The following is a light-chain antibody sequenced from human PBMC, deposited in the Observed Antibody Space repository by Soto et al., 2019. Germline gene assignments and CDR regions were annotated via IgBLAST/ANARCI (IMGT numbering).Light chain of an antibody. J-gene: IGKJ4*01. Sequence: IVMTQSPLSLPVTPGEPASISCRSSQSLLHSNGYNYLDWYLQKPGQSPQLLIYLGSNRAAGVTDRFSGSGSGTDFTLKISRVEAEDVGVYYCMQDLQTPLTFGGGTKVEIK. CDR1: QSLLHSNGYNY. CDR3: MQDLQTPLT. V-gene: IGKV2-28*01. CDR2: LGS.